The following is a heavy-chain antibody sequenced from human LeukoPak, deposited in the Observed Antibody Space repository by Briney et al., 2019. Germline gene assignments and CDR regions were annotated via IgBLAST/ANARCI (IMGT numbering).Heavy chain of an antibody. V-gene: IGHV3-48*02. J-gene: IGHJ4*02. Sequence: GGSLRLSCAASGFTFSTYSMNWVRQAPGKGLEWVSYISSSSSTIYYADSVKGRFTISRDNAKNSLYLQMNTLRDEDTAVYCCARDTMVRGVNPPYHFDYWGQGTLVTVSS. CDR1: GFTFSTYS. CDR3: ARDTMVRGVNPPYHFDY. CDR2: ISSSSSTI. D-gene: IGHD3-10*01.